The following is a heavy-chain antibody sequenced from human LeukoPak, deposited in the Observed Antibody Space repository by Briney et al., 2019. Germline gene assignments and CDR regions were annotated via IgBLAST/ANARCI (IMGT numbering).Heavy chain of an antibody. CDR1: GFTFSSYA. D-gene: IGHD3-22*01. Sequence: GGSLRLSCAASGFTFSSYAMHWVRQAPGKGLEWVAVISYDGSNKYYADSVKGRFTISRDNSKNTLYLQMNSLRAEDTAVYYCAKGQYYYDSSGPSGYWGQGTLVTVSS. CDR3: AKGQYYYDSSGPSGY. V-gene: IGHV3-30-3*01. J-gene: IGHJ4*02. CDR2: ISYDGSNK.